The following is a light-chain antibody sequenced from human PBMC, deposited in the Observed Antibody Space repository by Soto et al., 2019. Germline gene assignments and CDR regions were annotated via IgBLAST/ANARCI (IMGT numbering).Light chain of an antibody. CDR3: STWDDSLNARGV. CDR1: RSNIGNNA. CDR2: NNN. V-gene: IGLV1-44*01. Sequence: QSVLTQPPSASGTPGQRVTISCSGSRSNIGNNAVSWYQQFPGTAPKLLIYNNNQRPSGVPDRSSGSKSGTSASLAIRGLQSEEEADHYCSTWDDSLNARGVFGGGTKLTVL. J-gene: IGLJ3*02.